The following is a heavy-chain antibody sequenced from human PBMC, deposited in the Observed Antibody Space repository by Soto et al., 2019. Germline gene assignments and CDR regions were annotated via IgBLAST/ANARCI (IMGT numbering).Heavy chain of an antibody. Sequence: QVQLQESGPGLVKPSQTLSLTCTVSGGSISSGDYYWSWIRQHPGKGLEWIGYIYYSGSTYYNPSLKSRVTISVATSKNQFSLKLSSVTAADTAVYYCQRLTMVRGVKRGGWFDPWGQGTLVTVSS. CDR3: QRLTMVRGVKRGGWFDP. J-gene: IGHJ5*02. V-gene: IGHV4-31*03. CDR1: GGSISSGDYY. D-gene: IGHD3-10*01. CDR2: IYYSGST.